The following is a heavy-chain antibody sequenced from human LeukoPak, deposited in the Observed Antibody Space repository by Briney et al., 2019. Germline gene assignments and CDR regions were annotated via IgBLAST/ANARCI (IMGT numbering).Heavy chain of an antibody. CDR2: IHKSGST. CDR1: GGSFSGYY. D-gene: IGHD4-17*01. J-gene: IGHJ4*02. V-gene: IGHV4-4*07. CDR3: ARDYGDYGVDY. Sequence: SETLSLTCAVYGGSFSGYYWSWIRQPAGKGLEWIGRIHKSGSTNYNPSLKSRVTISVDTSKNQFSLRLSSVTAADTAAYYCARDYGDYGVDYWGQGTLVTVSS.